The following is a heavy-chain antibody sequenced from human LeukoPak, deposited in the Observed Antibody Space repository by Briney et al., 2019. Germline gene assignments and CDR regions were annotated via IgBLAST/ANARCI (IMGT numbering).Heavy chain of an antibody. CDR3: ARDSAIAPRLFDY. Sequence: LSLTCTVSGGSISSGGYYWSWIRQHAGKGLEWIGYIYYSGSTYYNPSLKSRVTISVDTSKNQFSLRLSSVTAADTAVYHCARDSAIAPRLFDYWGQGTLVTVSS. D-gene: IGHD6-13*01. J-gene: IGHJ4*02. CDR1: GGSISSGGYY. V-gene: IGHV4-31*03. CDR2: IYYSGST.